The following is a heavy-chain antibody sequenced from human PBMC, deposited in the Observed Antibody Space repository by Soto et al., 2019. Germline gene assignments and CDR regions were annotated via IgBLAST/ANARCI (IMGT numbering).Heavy chain of an antibody. V-gene: IGHV4-30-2*01. CDR1: GGSISSGGYS. CDR3: AAGGGLPRYY. J-gene: IGHJ4*02. Sequence: SETLSLTCAVSGGSISSGGYSWSWIRQPPGKGLEWIGYIYHSGSTYYNPSLKSRVTTSVDRSKNQFSLKLSSVTAADTAVYYCAAGGGLPRYYWGQGTLVTVSS. D-gene: IGHD1-26*01. CDR2: IYHSGST.